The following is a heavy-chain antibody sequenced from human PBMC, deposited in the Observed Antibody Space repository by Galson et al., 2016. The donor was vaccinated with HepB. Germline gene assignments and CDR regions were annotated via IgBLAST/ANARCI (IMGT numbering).Heavy chain of an antibody. V-gene: IGHV3-20*04. CDR3: VRRRTIYFGYAMDV. CDR2: INWNGGKK. Sequence: SLRLSCAASGFTLDDYGMSWVRQVPGKGLEWVSGINWNGGKKGYADSVKGRFTISRDNAKNSLYLQMNSLRAEDTALYFCVRRRTIYFGYAMDVWGQGTTVTVSS. D-gene: IGHD3-3*01. J-gene: IGHJ6*02. CDR1: GFTLDDYG.